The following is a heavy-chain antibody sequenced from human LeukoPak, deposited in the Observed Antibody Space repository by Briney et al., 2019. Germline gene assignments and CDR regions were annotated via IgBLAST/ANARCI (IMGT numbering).Heavy chain of an antibody. J-gene: IGHJ5*02. Sequence: TPSETLSLTCPVSGVSISSYYWSWIRPPAGKGLEWIGHIYTSGSTNYNPSLKSRVTMSVDTSKNQFSLKLSSVTAADTAVYYCARDLDIVVVPAAEQRGWFDPWGQGTLVTVSS. CDR2: IYTSGST. CDR1: GVSISSYY. V-gene: IGHV4-4*07. D-gene: IGHD2-2*01. CDR3: ARDLDIVVVPAAEQRGWFDP.